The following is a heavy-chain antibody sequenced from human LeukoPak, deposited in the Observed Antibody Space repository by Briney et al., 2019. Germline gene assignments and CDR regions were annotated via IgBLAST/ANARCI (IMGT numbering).Heavy chain of an antibody. CDR2: IIPIFGTA. D-gene: IGHD6-19*01. CDR1: GGTFSSYA. J-gene: IGHJ6*02. CDR3: ARSIAVAGTDYYYYGMDV. Sequence: ASVKVSCKASGGTFSSYAISWVRQAPGQGLEWMGGIIPIFGTANYAQKFQGRVTITADESTSTAYMELSSLRSEDTAVYYCARSIAVAGTDYYYYGMDVWGQGTTVTVSS. V-gene: IGHV1-69*13.